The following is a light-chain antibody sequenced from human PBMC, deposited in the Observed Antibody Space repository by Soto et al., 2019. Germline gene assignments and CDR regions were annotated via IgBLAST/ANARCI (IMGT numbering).Light chain of an antibody. J-gene: IGKJ4*01. CDR2: GAS. CDR3: QQYNKWPLT. CDR1: QTVWST. Sequence: EIVMTQSPATLSVSPGERATLSCRASQTVWSTLAWYQQRPGQAPRLLIYGASTRATGIPARFSGSGSGTEFTLSISSLQSEDLAVYYCQQYNKWPLTFGGGTKVEIK. V-gene: IGKV3-15*01.